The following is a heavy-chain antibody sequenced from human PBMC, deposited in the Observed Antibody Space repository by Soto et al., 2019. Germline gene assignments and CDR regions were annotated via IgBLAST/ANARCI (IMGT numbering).Heavy chain of an antibody. CDR3: AKDGGYCSGGSCFYYYYGMDV. D-gene: IGHD2-15*01. V-gene: IGHV3-23*01. CDR2: ISGSGGST. CDR1: GFTFSSYA. J-gene: IGHJ6*02. Sequence: GVLRLSCAASGFTFSSYAMSWVRQAPGKGLEWVSAISGSGGSTYYADSVKGRFTISRDNSKNTLYLQMNSLRAEDTAVYYCAKDGGYCSGGSCFYYYYGMDVWGQGTTVTVSS.